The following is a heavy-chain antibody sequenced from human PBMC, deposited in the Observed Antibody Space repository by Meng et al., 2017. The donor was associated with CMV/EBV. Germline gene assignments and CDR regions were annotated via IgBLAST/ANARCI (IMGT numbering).Heavy chain of an antibody. J-gene: IGHJ6*02. CDR2: ISSSGSTI. Sequence: GESLKISCAASGFTFSSYEMNWVRQAPGKGLEWVSYISSSGSTIYYADSVKGRFTISRDNAKNSLYLQMNSLGAEDTAVYYCAREGYYDFWSGYAYYYYYGMDVWGQGTTVTVSS. CDR1: GFTFSSYE. D-gene: IGHD3-3*01. CDR3: AREGYYDFWSGYAYYYYYGMDV. V-gene: IGHV3-48*03.